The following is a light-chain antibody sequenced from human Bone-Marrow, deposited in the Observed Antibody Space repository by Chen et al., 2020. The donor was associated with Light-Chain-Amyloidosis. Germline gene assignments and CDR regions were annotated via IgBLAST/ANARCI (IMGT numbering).Light chain of an antibody. V-gene: IGLV6-57*02. J-gene: IGLJ3*02. CDR3: QSYDVNSWV. CDR2: EEY. CDR1: GGSGASKD. Sequence: NFMLPQPHSVSEPPGKTVTISCYGSGGSGASKDMQWHQQRPGSAPANVIYEEYKRASGVPDRFSGSIDRSSNSASLTSAGLTTEDEADYYCQSYDVNSWVFGGGTRLTVL.